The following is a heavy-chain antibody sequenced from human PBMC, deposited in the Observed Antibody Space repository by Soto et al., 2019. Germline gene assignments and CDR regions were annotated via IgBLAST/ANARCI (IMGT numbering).Heavy chain of an antibody. CDR3: AGEVHVHTPAFVY. CDR1: GGTFNTYA. V-gene: IGHV1-69*19. Sequence: QVQLVQSGAEMKKPASSVKVSCQSSGGTFNTYAMNWVRQAPGQGPEWMGDISPMFGAANYAPKFQGRVTITADEYTGTSYMQLSSLTSGDTALYFCAGEVHVHTPAFVYWGQGTLVTVSS. D-gene: IGHD3-10*02. CDR2: ISPMFGAA. J-gene: IGHJ4*02.